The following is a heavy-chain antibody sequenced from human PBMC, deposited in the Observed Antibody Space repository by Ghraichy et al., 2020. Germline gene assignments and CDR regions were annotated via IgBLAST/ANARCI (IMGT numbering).Heavy chain of an antibody. CDR3: AKSPFDF. CDR2: ISAIAGRT. CDR1: GFNFSVYA. Sequence: GVSLRLSCGASGFNFSVYAMTWVRQAPGKGLEWVSTISAIAGRTFYADAVKGRFTISRLNAENTVYLQMSNLRDEDTAIYYCAKSPFDFWGQGTMIIVSS. J-gene: IGHJ3*01. V-gene: IGHV3-23*01.